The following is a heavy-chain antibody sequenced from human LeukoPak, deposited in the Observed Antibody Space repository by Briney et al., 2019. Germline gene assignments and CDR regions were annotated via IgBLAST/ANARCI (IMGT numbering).Heavy chain of an antibody. CDR1: GFTFSSYD. D-gene: IGHD6-13*01. CDR3: AKDMYSSSWYFGAFDY. CDR2: IRYDGSNK. V-gene: IGHV3-30*02. Sequence: GGSLRLSCAASGFTFSSYDMHWVRQAPGKGLEWMAFIRYDGSNKYYADSVKGRFTISRDNSKNTLYLQMNSLRTEDTAVYYCAKDMYSSSWYFGAFDYWGQGTLVTVSS. J-gene: IGHJ4*02.